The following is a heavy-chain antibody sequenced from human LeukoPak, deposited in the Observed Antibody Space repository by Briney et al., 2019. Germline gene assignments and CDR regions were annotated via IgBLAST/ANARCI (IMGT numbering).Heavy chain of an antibody. Sequence: ASVKVSCKASGYTFTSYGISWVRQAPGQGLEWMGWISAYNGNTNYAQKLQGRVTMTTDTSTSTAYMELRSLRSDDTAVYYCARDYPNRNYGPLRFDYWGQGTLVTVSS. CDR3: ARDYPNRNYGPLRFDY. V-gene: IGHV1-18*01. D-gene: IGHD1-7*01. CDR1: GYTFTSYG. CDR2: ISAYNGNT. J-gene: IGHJ4*02.